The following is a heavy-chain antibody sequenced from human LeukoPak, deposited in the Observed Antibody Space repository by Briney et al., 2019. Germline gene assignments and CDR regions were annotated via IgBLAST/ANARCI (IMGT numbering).Heavy chain of an antibody. J-gene: IGHJ6*03. D-gene: IGHD2/OR15-2a*01. CDR2: ISGSGGST. CDR1: GFIFSSYA. V-gene: IGHV3-23*01. CDR3: AKGLRMQIYYCYYYMDV. Sequence: GGSVSLFCAPSGFIFSSYAMSWARQAPGKGLEWVSAISGSGGSTYYADSVKGRFTISRDNSKNTLYLQMNSLRAEDTAVYYCAKGLRMQIYYCYYYMDVWGKGTTVTVSS.